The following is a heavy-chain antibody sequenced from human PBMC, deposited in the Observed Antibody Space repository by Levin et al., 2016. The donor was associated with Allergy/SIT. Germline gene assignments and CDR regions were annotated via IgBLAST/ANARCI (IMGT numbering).Heavy chain of an antibody. CDR1: GGSTSSGSYQ. Sequence: GSLRLSCAVSGGSTSSGSYQWGWIRQPPGKGLEWLATIYYRGNTYYNPSLKSRVTISVDTSKNQFSLKLSSVTAADTAVYYCAREFDGYGVQGIDAFDIWGQGTMVTVSS. V-gene: IGHV4-39*02. CDR2: IYYRGNT. D-gene: IGHD5-24*01. J-gene: IGHJ3*02. CDR3: AREFDGYGVQGIDAFDI.